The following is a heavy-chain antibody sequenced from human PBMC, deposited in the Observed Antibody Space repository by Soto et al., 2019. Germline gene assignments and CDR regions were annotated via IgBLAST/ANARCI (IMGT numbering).Heavy chain of an antibody. CDR3: ARGRYYYDSSGYYAPLGYFQH. Sequence: AGGSLRLSCAASGFTFSSYEMNWVRQAPGKGLEWVSYISNSGGTIYYADSVKGRFTISRDNAKNSLYLQSNSLRAEDTAVYYCARGRYYYDSSGYYAPLGYFQHWGQGTLVTVSS. J-gene: IGHJ1*01. D-gene: IGHD3-22*01. V-gene: IGHV3-48*03. CDR2: ISNSGGTI. CDR1: GFTFSSYE.